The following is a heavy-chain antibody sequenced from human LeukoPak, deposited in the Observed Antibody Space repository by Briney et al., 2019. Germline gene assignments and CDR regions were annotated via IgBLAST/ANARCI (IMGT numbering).Heavy chain of an antibody. Sequence: AGGSLRLSCAASGFTFSSYSMNWVRQAPGKGLEWVSSISSSSSYIYYADSVKGRFTISRDNSKNTLYLQMNSLRAEDTAVYYCARRGYSYGSDNWFDPWGQGTLVTVSS. CDR3: ARRGYSYGSDNWFDP. CDR1: GFTFSSYS. J-gene: IGHJ5*02. D-gene: IGHD5-18*01. CDR2: ISSSSSYI. V-gene: IGHV3-21*01.